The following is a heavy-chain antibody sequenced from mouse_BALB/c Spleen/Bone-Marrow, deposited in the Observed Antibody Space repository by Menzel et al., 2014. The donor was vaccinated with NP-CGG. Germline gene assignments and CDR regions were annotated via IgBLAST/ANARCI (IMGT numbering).Heavy chain of an antibody. J-gene: IGHJ2*01. CDR3: ARPDYYGYLNY. CDR1: GFEFSRYW. V-gene: IGHV4-1*02. D-gene: IGHD1-1*01. CDR2: INPDSRTI. Sequence: EVKLMESGGGLVQPGGSLKLSCAASGFEFSRYWMSWVRQAPGKGLEWIGEINPDSRTINYSPSLKDKFIISRDNAKNTLYLRLNKVRSEDTALYYCARPDYYGYLNYWGQGTTLTVSS.